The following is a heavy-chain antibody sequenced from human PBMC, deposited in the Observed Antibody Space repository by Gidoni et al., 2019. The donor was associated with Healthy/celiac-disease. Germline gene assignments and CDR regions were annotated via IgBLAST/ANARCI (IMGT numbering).Heavy chain of an antibody. Sequence: EVQLVESGGGLIQPGGSLRLSCAASGFTVSSNYMSWVRQAPGKGLEWVSVIYSGGSTYYADSVKGRFTISRDNSKNTLYLQMNSLRAEDTAVYYCARLVSNRAKSDAGLDYWGQGTLVTVSS. CDR3: ARLVSNRAKSDAGLDY. CDR2: IYSGGST. V-gene: IGHV3-53*01. CDR1: GFTVSSNY. J-gene: IGHJ4*02.